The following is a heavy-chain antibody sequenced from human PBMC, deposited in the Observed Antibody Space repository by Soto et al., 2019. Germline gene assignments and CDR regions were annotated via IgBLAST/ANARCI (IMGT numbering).Heavy chain of an antibody. CDR3: ARGPTSL. CDR2: IYHSGST. Sequence: SETLSLTCAVSGGSISSGGYSWSWIRQPPGKGLEWIGYIYHSGSTYYNPSLKSRVTISVDRSKNQFSLKLSSVTAADTAVYYCARGPTSLWGQGTQVPGSS. CDR1: GGSISSGGYS. J-gene: IGHJ4*02. V-gene: IGHV4-30-2*01.